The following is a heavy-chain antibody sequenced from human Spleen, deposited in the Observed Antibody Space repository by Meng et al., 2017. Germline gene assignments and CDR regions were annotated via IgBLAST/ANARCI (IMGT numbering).Heavy chain of an antibody. CDR2: INIYNGIT. Sequence: QVQLVQSGAEVKKPAASLKVSCKASGYTFTAYNLHWVRQAPGQGLQWMRWINIYNGITNYGRNFQGRVTLTTDTSTSTGYMELRSLRSDDTAIYYCARDRERFLEGTAVDFWGQGTLVTVSS. CDR1: GYTFTAYN. J-gene: IGHJ4*02. CDR3: ARDRERFLEGTAVDF. D-gene: IGHD3-3*01. V-gene: IGHV1-18*04.